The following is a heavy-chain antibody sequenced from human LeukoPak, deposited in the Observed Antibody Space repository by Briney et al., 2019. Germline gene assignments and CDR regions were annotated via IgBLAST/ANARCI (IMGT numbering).Heavy chain of an antibody. CDR1: GASVSSGSYV. D-gene: IGHD3-16*02. CDR3: ARTYYDRVSGSFRHDTFEI. J-gene: IGHJ3*02. V-gene: IGHV4-61*02. CDR2: IYTSGYT. Sequence: SETLSLTCSVSGASVSSGSYVWNWIRQPAGKGLEWLGRIYTSGYTNYNPSLRSRVTISLDTSKSQFSLKLTAVTAADTAIYFCARTYYDRVSGSFRHDTFEIWGQGTLITVS.